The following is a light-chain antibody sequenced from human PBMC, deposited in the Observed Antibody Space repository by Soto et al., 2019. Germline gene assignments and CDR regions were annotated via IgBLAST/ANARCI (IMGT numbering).Light chain of an antibody. CDR3: CSFAGSFYV. CDR1: SRDVDAYDF. J-gene: IGLJ1*01. Sequence: QSVLTQPRSVSGSPGQSVAISCTGTSRDVDAYDFASWYQHHPGKAPKLIISEVSKRPSGVSHRFSGSKSGNTASLTISGLQAEDEADYFCCSFAGSFYVFGTGTKLTVL. CDR2: EVS. V-gene: IGLV2-11*01.